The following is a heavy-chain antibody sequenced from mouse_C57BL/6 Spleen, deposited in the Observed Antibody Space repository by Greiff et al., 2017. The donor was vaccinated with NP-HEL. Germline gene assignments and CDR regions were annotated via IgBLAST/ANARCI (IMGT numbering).Heavy chain of an antibody. V-gene: IGHV1-54*01. J-gene: IGHJ4*01. CDR1: GYAFTNYL. CDR2: INPGSGGT. CDR3: ARRPYYGSSPSYAMGY. D-gene: IGHD1-1*01. Sequence: QVQLQQSGAELVRPGTSVKVSCKASGYAFTNYLIEWVKQRPGQGLEWIGVINPGSGGTNYNEKFKGKATLTADKSSSTAYMQLSSLTSEDSAVYCCARRPYYGSSPSYAMGYWGQGTSVTVSS.